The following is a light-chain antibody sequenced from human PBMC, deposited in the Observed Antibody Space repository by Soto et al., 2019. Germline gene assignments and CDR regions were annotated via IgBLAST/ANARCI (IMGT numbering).Light chain of an antibody. Sequence: AIRMTQSPSSLSASAGDRVAIACRASQDVGRYLAWYQQKPGQAPKLLIYGASTLQSGVPSRFSGGGSGTDFTLTISCLQSEYFANYHCQHCKNYPWTSGQGTK. CDR3: QHCKNYPWT. CDR2: GAS. J-gene: IGKJ1*01. CDR1: QDVGRY. V-gene: IGKV1-8*01.